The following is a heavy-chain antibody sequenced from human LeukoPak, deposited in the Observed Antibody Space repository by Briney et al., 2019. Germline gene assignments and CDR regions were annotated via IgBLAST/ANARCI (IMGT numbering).Heavy chain of an antibody. J-gene: IGHJ4*02. D-gene: IGHD1-14*01. CDR3: ARGAFNRNRQAPLDY. CDR1: GGSFSGYY. Sequence: SESLSLTCAAYGGSFSGYYWSWIRQPPGQGLEWIGEINHSGSTNYNPSLKSRVTISVDASKNQFSLKLSSVTAADTAVYYCARGAFNRNRQAPLDYWGQGTLVTVSS. CDR2: INHSGST. V-gene: IGHV4-34*01.